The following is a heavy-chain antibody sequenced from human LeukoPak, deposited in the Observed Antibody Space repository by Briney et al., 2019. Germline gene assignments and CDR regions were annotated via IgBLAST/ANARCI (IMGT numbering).Heavy chain of an antibody. Sequence: GGSLRLSCAASGFTFRSFVMSWVRLAPGMGPEWVSGLNTDGAWTYYADSVKGRFTISRDNSENTLYLQMNSLRVEDTAVYYCAKSTAGCSGGTCYSALGSWGQGTLVTVSS. CDR1: GFTFRSFV. D-gene: IGHD2-15*01. CDR2: LNTDGAWT. J-gene: IGHJ5*02. V-gene: IGHV3-23*01. CDR3: AKSTAGCSGGTCYSALGS.